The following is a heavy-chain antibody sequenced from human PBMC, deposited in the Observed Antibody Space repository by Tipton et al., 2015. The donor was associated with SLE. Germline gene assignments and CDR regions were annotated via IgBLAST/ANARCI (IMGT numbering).Heavy chain of an antibody. V-gene: IGHV4-38-2*01. CDR2: IHHSGNT. J-gene: IGHJ5*02. Sequence: TLSLTCAVSAYSISTGYHWGWIRQPPGKGLEWIASIHHSGNTYYNPSLKSRVTISVDTSKNQFSLELNSVTAADTAVYYCARGGPSSKWLDPWGRGTQVTVSS. CDR3: ARGGPSSKWLDP. D-gene: IGHD6-6*01. CDR1: AYSISTGYH.